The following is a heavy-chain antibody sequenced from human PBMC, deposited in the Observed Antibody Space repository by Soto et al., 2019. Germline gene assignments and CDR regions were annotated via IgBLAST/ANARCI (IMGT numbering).Heavy chain of an antibody. Sequence: EVQLLESGGGLVQPGGSLRLSCAASGFTFSSYAMSWVRQAPGKGLEWVSGVSGSGASTYYADSVKGRFTISRDNSKNTMYLKMNRLRAEDTAVYYCAKGTSSGSPLRTGMDVGGQGTTVTVSS. J-gene: IGHJ6*01. CDR2: VSGSGAST. CDR1: GFTFSSYA. D-gene: IGHD1-26*01. V-gene: IGHV3-23*01. CDR3: AKGTSSGSPLRTGMDV.